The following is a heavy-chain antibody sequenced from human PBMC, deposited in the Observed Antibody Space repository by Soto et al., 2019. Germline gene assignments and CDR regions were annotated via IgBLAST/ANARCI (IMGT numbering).Heavy chain of an antibody. CDR3: ARIASGYSYGHDTEATRNYFDY. V-gene: IGHV3-23*01. CDR1: GFTFSSYA. CDR2: ISGSGGST. J-gene: IGHJ4*02. D-gene: IGHD5-18*01. Sequence: EVQLLESGGGLVQPGGSLRLSCAASGFTFSSYAMSWVRQAPGKGLEWVSAISGSGGSTYYADSVKGRFTISRDNSKNTLYLQMNSLRAEDTAVYYCARIASGYSYGHDTEATRNYFDYWGQGTLVTVSS.